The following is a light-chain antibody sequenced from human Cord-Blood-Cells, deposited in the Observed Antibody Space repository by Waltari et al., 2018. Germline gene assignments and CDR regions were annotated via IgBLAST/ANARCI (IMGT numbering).Light chain of an antibody. CDR3: QQYNNWPLT. CDR2: GAS. CDR1: QSVSSN. J-gene: IGKJ4*01. V-gene: IGKV3-15*01. Sequence: DIVLTQSPATLSVSPGESATLSCRASQSVSSNLAWYQQKPGQAPRLLIYGASTRATGIPARFSGSGSGTEFTLTISSLQSEDFAVYYCQQYNNWPLTVGGGTKVEIK.